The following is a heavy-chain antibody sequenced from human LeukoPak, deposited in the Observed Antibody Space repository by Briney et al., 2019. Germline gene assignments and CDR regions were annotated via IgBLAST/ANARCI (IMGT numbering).Heavy chain of an antibody. V-gene: IGHV4-59*12. CDR1: GGSISSDY. CDR3: ARALPGVVGATSFDY. D-gene: IGHD1-26*01. CDR2: IYYSGST. Sequence: PSATLSLTCTVSGGSISSDYWSWSRQPPGKGLEWIGYIYYSGSTNYISSLKSRVTISVDTSKNQFSLKLSSVTAADTAVYYCARALPGVVGATSFDYWGQGTLVTVSS. J-gene: IGHJ4*02.